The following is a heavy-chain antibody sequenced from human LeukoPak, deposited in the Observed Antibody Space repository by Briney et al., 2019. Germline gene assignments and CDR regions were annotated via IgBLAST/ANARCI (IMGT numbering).Heavy chain of an antibody. V-gene: IGHV1-2*02. CDR1: GYTFTGYY. D-gene: IGHD6-19*01. CDR3: AREVGGSGWYDY. Sequence: ASVKVSCKASGYTFTGYYMHWVRQAPGQGLEWMGWINPNSGGTNYAQKFQGRVTMTRDMSISTAYMELSRLRSDDTAVYYCAREVGGSGWYDYWGQGTLVTVSS. CDR2: INPNSGGT. J-gene: IGHJ4*02.